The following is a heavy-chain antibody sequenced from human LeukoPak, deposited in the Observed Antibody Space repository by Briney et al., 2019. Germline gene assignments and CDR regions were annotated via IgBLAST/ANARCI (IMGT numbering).Heavy chain of an antibody. Sequence: SETLSLTCAVSGYSISSSNWWGWIRQPPGKGLEWIGYIYYSGSTYYNPSLKSRVTMSVDTSKNQFSLKLSSVTAVDTAVYYCARNPSGGRVPLNWFDPWGQGTLVTVSS. V-gene: IGHV4-28*01. CDR2: IYYSGST. D-gene: IGHD6-25*01. J-gene: IGHJ5*02. CDR1: GYSISSSNW. CDR3: ARNPSGGRVPLNWFDP.